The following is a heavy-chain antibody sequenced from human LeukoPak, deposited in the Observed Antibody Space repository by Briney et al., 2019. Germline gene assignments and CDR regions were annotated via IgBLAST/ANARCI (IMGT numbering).Heavy chain of an antibody. Sequence: SETLSLTCTVSGGSISSSSYYWGWIRQPPGKGLEWIGYIYYSGSTYYNPSLKSRVTISVDTSKNQFSLKLSSVTAADTAVYYCARERLSSDMNWFDPWGQGTLVTVSS. D-gene: IGHD2-21*02. J-gene: IGHJ5*02. CDR1: GGSISSSSYY. V-gene: IGHV4-31*03. CDR2: IYYSGST. CDR3: ARERLSSDMNWFDP.